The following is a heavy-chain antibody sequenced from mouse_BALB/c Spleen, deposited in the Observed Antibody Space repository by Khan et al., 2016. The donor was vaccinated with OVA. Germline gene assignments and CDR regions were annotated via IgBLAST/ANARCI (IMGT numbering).Heavy chain of an antibody. CDR3: ARQNYYGYALDY. V-gene: IGHV3-2*02. CDR1: GYSITSNYA. Sequence: EVKLEVSGPGLVKPSQSLSLTCTVTGYSITSNYAWCWIRQFPGNKLEWMGYISYSGSTYYNPSLKSRISVTRDTSENQLFLQLHSVTTEDAATYYCARQNYYGYALDYWGQGTSVPVSS. J-gene: IGHJ4*01. D-gene: IGHD1-1*01. CDR2: ISYSGST.